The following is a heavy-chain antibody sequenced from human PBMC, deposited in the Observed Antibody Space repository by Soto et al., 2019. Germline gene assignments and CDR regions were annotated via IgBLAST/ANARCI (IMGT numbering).Heavy chain of an antibody. CDR1: GYTFTSYG. Sequence: ASVKVSCKASGYTFTSYGISWVRQAPGQGLEWMGWISAYNGNTNYAQKLQGRVTMTTDTSTSTAYMELRSLRSDDTAVYYCARDARPGYDYIWGSYHPYNWIDPWGQATRVTVAS. CDR3: ARDARPGYDYIWGSYHPYNWIDP. V-gene: IGHV1-18*01. J-gene: IGHJ5*02. CDR2: ISAYNGNT. D-gene: IGHD3-16*02.